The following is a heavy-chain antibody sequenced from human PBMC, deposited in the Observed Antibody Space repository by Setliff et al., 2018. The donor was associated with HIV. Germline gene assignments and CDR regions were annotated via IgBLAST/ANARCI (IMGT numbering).Heavy chain of an antibody. CDR1: GGSFSGYY. V-gene: IGHV4-34*01. D-gene: IGHD4-17*01. Sequence: ASETLSLTCAVFGGSFSGYYWSWIRQPPGKGLEWIAEVHPSGSINYNSSLKSRVAISVDTSNNQFSLTMTSVTAADTAVYYCARPTALNGVGSSDYWGQGTLVTVSS. J-gene: IGHJ4*02. CDR2: VHPSGSI. CDR3: ARPTALNGVGSSDY.